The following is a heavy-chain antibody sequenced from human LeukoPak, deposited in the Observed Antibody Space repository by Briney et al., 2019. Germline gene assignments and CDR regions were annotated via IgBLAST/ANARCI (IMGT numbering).Heavy chain of an antibody. CDR3: ARGGELLNY. CDR1: GGSLSSGRHY. D-gene: IGHD1-7*01. J-gene: IGHJ4*02. Sequence: SETLSLIWCVFGGSLSSGRHYWCWIRHPAGEGLEWIWRLYTSGSTIYDPSLKSHVTISVDTSKNQISLKLSSVTASDTAVYYCARGGELLNYLGQGILVTVAS. CDR2: LYTSGST. V-gene: IGHV4-61*02.